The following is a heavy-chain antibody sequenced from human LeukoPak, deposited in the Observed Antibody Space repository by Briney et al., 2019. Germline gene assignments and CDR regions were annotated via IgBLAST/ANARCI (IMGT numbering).Heavy chain of an antibody. Sequence: ASVKVSCKASGYTFTSYGISWVRQAPGQGLEWMGWISAYNGNTNYAQKLQGRVTMTTDTSTSTAYMELRSLRSDDTAMYYCARNLGYCSSTSCYTGWFDPWGQGTLVTVSS. J-gene: IGHJ5*02. V-gene: IGHV1-18*01. CDR2: ISAYNGNT. CDR3: ARNLGYCSSTSCYTGWFDP. D-gene: IGHD2-2*02. CDR1: GYTFTSYG.